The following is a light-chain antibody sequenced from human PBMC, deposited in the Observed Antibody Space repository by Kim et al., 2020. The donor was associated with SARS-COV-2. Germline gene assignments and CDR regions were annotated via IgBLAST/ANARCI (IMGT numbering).Light chain of an antibody. J-gene: IGLJ2*01. Sequence: SSELTQDPAVSVALGQTVKITCQGDSLRSYYASWYQQKPGQAPVLVMYGKYNRPSGIPDRFSGSSSGNPASLTITGAQAEDEADYYCNSRDSSVNHVLFG. CDR1: SLRSYY. CDR2: GKY. CDR3: NSRDSSVNHVL. V-gene: IGLV3-19*01.